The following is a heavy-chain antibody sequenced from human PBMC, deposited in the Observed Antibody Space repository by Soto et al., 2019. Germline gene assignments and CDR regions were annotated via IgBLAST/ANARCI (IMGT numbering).Heavy chain of an antibody. CDR3: ARLQFGEGFDY. J-gene: IGHJ4*02. CDR2: ILHTGGT. V-gene: IGHV4-30-2*01. CDR1: GGSISGGGFS. Sequence: PSETLSLTCAVSGGSISGGGFSWSWIRQPPGKGLEWIGYILHTGGTQYNPPLKSRVSMSVDKSKNQFSLHLTPVTAADTAVYYCARLQFGEGFDYWGQGALVTVSS. D-gene: IGHD3-10*01.